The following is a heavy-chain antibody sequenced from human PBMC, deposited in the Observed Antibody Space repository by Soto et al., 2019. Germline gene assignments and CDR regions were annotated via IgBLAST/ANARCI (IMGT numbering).Heavy chain of an antibody. CDR3: ARGPYWYSSSWSGLIDY. D-gene: IGHD6-13*01. J-gene: IGHJ4*02. CDR1: GFTFSSYD. Sequence: GGSLRLSCAASGFTFSSYDMHWVRQATGKGLEWVSAIGTAGDTYYPGSVKGRFTISRENAKNSLYLQMNSLRAGDTAVYYCARGPYWYSSSWSGLIDYWGQGTLVTSPQ. CDR2: IGTAGDT. V-gene: IGHV3-13*01.